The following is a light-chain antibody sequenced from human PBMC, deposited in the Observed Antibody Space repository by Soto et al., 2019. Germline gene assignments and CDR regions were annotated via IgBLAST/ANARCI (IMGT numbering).Light chain of an antibody. CDR1: QSVTSY. CDR2: DVS. J-gene: IGKJ1*01. V-gene: IGKV3-20*01. CDR3: QQYGSAPPIT. Sequence: EIVMTQSPGTLSVSPGERATLSCRASQSVTSYLAWYQQKPGQAPRLLIYDVSNRASGIPARFSGSGSGTDFTLTISRLEPEDFAVYYCQQYGSAPPITFGQGTKVDIK.